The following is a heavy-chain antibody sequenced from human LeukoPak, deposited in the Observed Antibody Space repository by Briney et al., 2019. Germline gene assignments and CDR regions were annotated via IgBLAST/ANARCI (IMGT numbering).Heavy chain of an antibody. D-gene: IGHD4-11*01. Sequence: SETLSLTCAVSGGSLSSGGYSWSWIRQPPGKGLEWIGYIYHSGSTYYNPSLKSRVTISLDTSKNQFSLKLSSVTAADTAVYYCARERVTALVAVGFDPWGQGTLVTVSS. V-gene: IGHV4-30-2*01. CDR2: IYHSGST. J-gene: IGHJ5*02. CDR1: GGSLSSGGYS. CDR3: ARERVTALVAVGFDP.